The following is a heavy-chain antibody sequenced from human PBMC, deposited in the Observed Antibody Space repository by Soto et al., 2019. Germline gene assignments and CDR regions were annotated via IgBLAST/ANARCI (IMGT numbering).Heavy chain of an antibody. D-gene: IGHD5-18*01. J-gene: IGHJ4*02. Sequence: QVQLQQWGAGLLKPSETLSLTCAVYGGSFSGFYWSWIRQPPGKGLEWIGESNHVGSTNYNPSLTSRVTMSVAPSKNQFSRRLPSVTAADTAVYYCARDLIAGVTTDWGQGTLVIVSS. CDR3: ARDLIAGVTTD. V-gene: IGHV4-34*01. CDR1: GGSFSGFY. CDR2: SNHVGST.